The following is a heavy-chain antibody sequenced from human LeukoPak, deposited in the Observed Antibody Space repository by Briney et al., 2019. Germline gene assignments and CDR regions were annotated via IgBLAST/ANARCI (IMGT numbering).Heavy chain of an antibody. CDR2: INPNSGGT. V-gene: IGHV1-2*02. J-gene: IGHJ4*02. CDR1: GYTFTDYY. Sequence: GASVKVSCKASGYTFTDYYIHWVRQTPGQGLEWLGCINPNSGGTHYAQKFQDRVIMTRDTSIRTAYMEVSRLGSDDTAEYYCATMGATNFDHWGQGTLVTVSS. CDR3: ATMGATNFDH. D-gene: IGHD1-26*01.